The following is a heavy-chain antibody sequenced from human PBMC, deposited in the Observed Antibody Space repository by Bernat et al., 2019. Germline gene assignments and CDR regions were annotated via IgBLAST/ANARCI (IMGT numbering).Heavy chain of an antibody. D-gene: IGHD6-19*01. V-gene: IGHV4-61*02. CDR2: IYTSGST. J-gene: IGHJ5*02. Sequence: QVQLQESGPGLVKPSQTLSLTFTVSGGSISSGSYYWSWIRQPAGKGLEWIGRIYTSGSTNYNPSLKSRVTLSVEKSKNQFSLRLGFVPAADTAGYYCARGSNGNRAVAGTVLVRSGGFDPWGQGTLVTVSS. CDR3: ARGSNGNRAVAGTVLVRSGGFDP. CDR1: GGSISSGSYY.